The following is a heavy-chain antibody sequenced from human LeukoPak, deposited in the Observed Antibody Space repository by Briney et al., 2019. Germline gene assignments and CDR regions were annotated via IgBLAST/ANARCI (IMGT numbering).Heavy chain of an antibody. V-gene: IGHV3-48*04. D-gene: IGHD3-22*01. CDR3: ARAQLTYYYDSSGYYPDY. CDR1: GFTFSSYS. J-gene: IGHJ4*02. CDR2: ISSSSTI. Sequence: GGSLRLSCAASGFTFSSYSMNWVRQAPGKGLEWVSYISSSSTIYYADSVKGRFTISRDNAKNSLYLQMNSLRAEDTAVYYCARAQLTYYYDSSGYYPDYWGQGTLVTVSS.